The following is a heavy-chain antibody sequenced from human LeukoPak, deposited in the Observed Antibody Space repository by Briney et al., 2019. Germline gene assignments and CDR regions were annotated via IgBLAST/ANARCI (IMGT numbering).Heavy chain of an antibody. V-gene: IGHV3-23*01. J-gene: IGHJ1*01. CDR1: GFTFSSYA. CDR2: ISGSGGST. D-gene: IGHD1-26*01. CDR3: ARGPIVAVVGPTSFQH. Sequence: PGGSLRLSCAASGFTFSSYAMSWVRQAPGKGLEWVSAISGSGGSTYYADSVKGRFTISRDNSKKMLYLQMNSLRAEDTAVYYCARGPIVAVVGPTSFQHWGQGTLVTVSS.